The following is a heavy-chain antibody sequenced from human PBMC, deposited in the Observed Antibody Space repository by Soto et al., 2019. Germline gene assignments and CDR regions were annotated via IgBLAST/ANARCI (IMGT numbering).Heavy chain of an antibody. CDR2: INAGNGNT. V-gene: IGHV1-3*01. D-gene: IGHD3-3*01. Sequence: ASVKVSCKASGYTFTSDAMHWVRQAPGQRLEWMGWINAGNGNTKYSQKFQGRVTITRDTSASTAYMELSSLRSEDTAVYYCARDQKWYYDFWSGYVSWFDPWGQGTLVTVSS. CDR3: ARDQKWYYDFWSGYVSWFDP. J-gene: IGHJ5*02. CDR1: GYTFTSDA.